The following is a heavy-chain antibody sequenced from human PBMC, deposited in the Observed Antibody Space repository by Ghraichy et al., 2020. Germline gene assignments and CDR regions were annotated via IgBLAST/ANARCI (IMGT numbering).Heavy chain of an antibody. CDR2: ISSSGSDI. V-gene: IGHV3-11*01. CDR1: GFTFSEPY. D-gene: IGHD1-1*01. CDR3: AKGAGRTGGDY. Sequence: GGSLRLSCAASGFTFSEPYMSWVRQAPGKGLEWVSYISSSGSDINYADSVKGRFTISRDNAKNSLYLQMNSLRSEDTAVYYCAKGAGRTGGDYWGQGTLVTVSP. J-gene: IGHJ4*02.